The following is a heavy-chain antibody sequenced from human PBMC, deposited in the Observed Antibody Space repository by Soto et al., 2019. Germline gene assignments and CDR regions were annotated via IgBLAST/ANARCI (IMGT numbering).Heavy chain of an antibody. V-gene: IGHV1-69*01. CDR1: GGIFTNNA. CDR3: ATGGHNDGYNFYHGMDV. CDR2: VIPLFDTA. Sequence: QVQVVQSGAEVKKPGSSVKVSCKVSGGIFTNNAISWVRQAPGQGLEWLGGVIPLFDTAYYAQIFRGRLRVSADGGITTAYVELSGLTSADAAVYFCATGGHNDGYNFYHGMDVWGQGTTVTVS. J-gene: IGHJ6*02. D-gene: IGHD3-16*01.